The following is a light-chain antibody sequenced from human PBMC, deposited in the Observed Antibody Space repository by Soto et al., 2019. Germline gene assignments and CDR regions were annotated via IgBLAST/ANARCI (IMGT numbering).Light chain of an antibody. V-gene: IGKV1-5*01. Sequence: GDRVTITCRASQNIHSWLAWYQQKPGEAPEMLIYDASSLKSGVPSRFSGSRSGTEFTLTISSLQPDDFATYYCQQSYSTPNTFGQGTRLEIK. CDR1: QNIHSW. J-gene: IGKJ5*01. CDR2: DAS. CDR3: QQSYSTPNT.